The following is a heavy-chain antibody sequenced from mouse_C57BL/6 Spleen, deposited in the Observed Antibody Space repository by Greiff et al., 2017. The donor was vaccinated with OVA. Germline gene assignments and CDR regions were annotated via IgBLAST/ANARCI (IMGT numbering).Heavy chain of an antibody. CDR3: ARGSSNYYFDY. CDR1: GYTFTDYY. CDR2: IYPGSGNT. J-gene: IGHJ2*01. D-gene: IGHD2-5*01. V-gene: IGHV1-76*01. Sequence: VQLQQSGAELVRPGASVKLSCKASGYTFTDYYINWVKQRPGQGLEWIARIYPGSGNTYYNEKFKGKATLTAEKSSSTAYMQLSSLTSEDSAVYFCARGSSNYYFDYWGQGTTLTVSS.